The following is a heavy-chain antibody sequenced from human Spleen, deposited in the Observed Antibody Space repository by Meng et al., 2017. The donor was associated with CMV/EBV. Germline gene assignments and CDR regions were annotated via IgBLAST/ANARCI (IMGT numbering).Heavy chain of an antibody. CDR3: AKDKSGRMLGYGMDV. J-gene: IGHJ6*02. Sequence: SLKISCAASGFTCDDYAMHWVRQAPGKGLEWVSGISWNSGSIGYADSVKGRFTISRDNARNSLYLQMNSLRAEDTALYYCAKDKSGRMLGYGMDVWGQGTTVTVSS. CDR1: GFTCDDYA. D-gene: IGHD1-26*01. CDR2: ISWNSGSI. V-gene: IGHV3-9*01.